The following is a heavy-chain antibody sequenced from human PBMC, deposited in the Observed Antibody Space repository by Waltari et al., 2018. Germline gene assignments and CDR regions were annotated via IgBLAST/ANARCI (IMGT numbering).Heavy chain of an antibody. CDR2: IRTKAYGGTT. CDR3: SRGKYSSGWYGRY. Sequence: EVQLVESGGGLVQPGRSLRLSCTASGFTCGDYAMNGYRQAPGKGREWVGFIRTKAYGGTTEYAASVKGRFTISRDDSKSIAYLQMNSLKTEDTAVYYCSRGKYSSGWYGRYWGQGTLVTVSS. V-gene: IGHV3-49*03. J-gene: IGHJ4*02. CDR1: GFTCGDYA. D-gene: IGHD6-19*01.